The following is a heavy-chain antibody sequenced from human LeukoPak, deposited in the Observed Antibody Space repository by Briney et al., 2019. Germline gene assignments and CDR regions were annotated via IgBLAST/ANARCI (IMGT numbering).Heavy chain of an antibody. CDR2: IKKDGTEK. J-gene: IGHJ4*02. CDR1: GFTFNYYW. Sequence: PGGCLRLSCVASGFTFNYYWMSWVRQAPGKGLEWLANIKKDGTEKNYVDSVEGRFTISRDTAKSTLYLYLNSLRPDDTAVYYCARYTSGYSLEYWGQGALVTVSS. V-gene: IGHV3-7*01. CDR3: ARYTSGYSLEY. D-gene: IGHD3-22*01.